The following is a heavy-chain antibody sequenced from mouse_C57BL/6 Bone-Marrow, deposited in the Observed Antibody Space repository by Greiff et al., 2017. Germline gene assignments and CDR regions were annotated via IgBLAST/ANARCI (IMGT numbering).Heavy chain of an antibody. J-gene: IGHJ3*01. V-gene: IGHV1-72*01. Sequence: QQSCKASGYTFTSYWMHWVKQRPGRGLEWIGRIDPNSGGTKYNEKFKSKATLTVDKPSSTAYMQLSSLTSEDSAVYYCAREGTAQATAWFAYWGQGTLVTVSA. D-gene: IGHD3-2*02. CDR2: IDPNSGGT. CDR3: AREGTAQATAWFAY. CDR1: GYTFTSYW.